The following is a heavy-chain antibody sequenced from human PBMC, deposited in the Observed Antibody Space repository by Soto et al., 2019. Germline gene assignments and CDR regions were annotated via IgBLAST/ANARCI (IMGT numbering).Heavy chain of an antibody. CDR1: GFTFSSYA. J-gene: IGHJ4*02. CDR2: ISGSGGST. CDR3: AKFGAPREWSGGSCYTGDFDY. V-gene: IGHV3-23*01. Sequence: EVQLLESGGGLVQPGGSLRLSCAASGFTFSSYAMSWVRQAPGKGLEWVSAISGSGGSTYYADSVKGRFTISRANSKKTRYLQVSSLRAEATAVYYCAKFGAPREWSGGSCYTGDFDYWGQGTLVTVSS. D-gene: IGHD2-15*01.